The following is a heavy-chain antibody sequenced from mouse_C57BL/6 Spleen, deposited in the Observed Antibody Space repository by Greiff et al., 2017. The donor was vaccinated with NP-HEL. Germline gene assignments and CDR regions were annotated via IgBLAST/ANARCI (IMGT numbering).Heavy chain of an antibody. V-gene: IGHV1-52*01. CDR3: ARGALRGAMDY. CDR1: GYTFPSYW. CDR2: IDTSDSET. J-gene: IGHJ4*01. D-gene: IGHD1-1*01. Sequence: QVQLQQPGAELVRPGSSVKLSCKASGYTFPSYWMHWVKQRPMQGLEWIGNIDTSDSETLYNQKFKDKATLTVDKSSSTAYMQLSSLTSEDSAVYYCARGALRGAMDYWGQGTSVTVSS.